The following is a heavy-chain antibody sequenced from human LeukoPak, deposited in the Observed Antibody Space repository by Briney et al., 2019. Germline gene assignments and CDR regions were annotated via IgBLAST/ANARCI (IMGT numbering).Heavy chain of an antibody. CDR2: INGNSGGT. CDR1: GYTLTGYY. CDR3: ARGRRTSRIQLWLHDYYYYYYMDV. J-gene: IGHJ6*03. D-gene: IGHD5-18*01. Sequence: ASVKVSCKASGYTLTGYYMHWVRQAPGQGPEWMGWINGNSGGTNYAQKFQGRVTMTRDTSISTAYMELSRLRSDDTAVYYCARGRRTSRIQLWLHDYYYYYYMDVWGKGTTVTISS. V-gene: IGHV1-2*02.